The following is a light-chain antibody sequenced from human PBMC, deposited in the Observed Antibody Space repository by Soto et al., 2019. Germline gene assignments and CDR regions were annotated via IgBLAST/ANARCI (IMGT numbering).Light chain of an antibody. V-gene: IGLV1-44*01. CDR1: TSNIGSNT. Sequence: QSVLTQPPSASGTPGQRVTISASGSTSNIGSNTVSWYQQLPGTAPKLLIYDNDERPSGVPVRFSGSKSATSASLVISGLQSEDDGDYYCATWDDSRNGYVFGPGTKLTVL. CDR2: DND. J-gene: IGLJ1*01. CDR3: ATWDDSRNGYV.